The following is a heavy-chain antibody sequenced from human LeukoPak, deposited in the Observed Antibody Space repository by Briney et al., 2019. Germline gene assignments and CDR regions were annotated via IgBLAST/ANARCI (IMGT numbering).Heavy chain of an antibody. J-gene: IGHJ4*02. D-gene: IGHD6-13*01. CDR1: GFTFSSYW. Sequence: GGPLRLSCAASGFTFSSYWMHWVRQAPGKGLVWVSRINSDGSSTSYADSVKGRFTISRDNAKNTLYLQMNSLRAEDTAVYYCAREYSSSWDFDYWGQGTLVTVSS. CDR3: AREYSSSWDFDY. CDR2: INSDGSST. V-gene: IGHV3-74*01.